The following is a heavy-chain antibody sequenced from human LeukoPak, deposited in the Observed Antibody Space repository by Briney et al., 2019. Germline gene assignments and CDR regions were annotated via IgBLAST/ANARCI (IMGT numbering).Heavy chain of an antibody. Sequence: HPGRSLRLSCTASGFTFGDYAMSWFRQAPGKGLEWVGFIRSKGYGGTTEYAASVKGRFTISRDDSKSIAYLQMNSLKTEDTAVYYCTRDLYYDFWSGESSFDYWGQGTLVTVSS. J-gene: IGHJ4*02. CDR3: TRDLYYDFWSGESSFDY. D-gene: IGHD3-3*01. V-gene: IGHV3-49*03. CDR1: GFTFGDYA. CDR2: IRSKGYGGTT.